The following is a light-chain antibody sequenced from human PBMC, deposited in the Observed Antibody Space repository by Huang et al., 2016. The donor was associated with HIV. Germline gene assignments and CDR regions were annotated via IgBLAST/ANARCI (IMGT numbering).Light chain of an antibody. CDR1: QDIGTS. J-gene: IGKJ5*01. CDR3: QQLHSYPIT. CDR2: GAS. V-gene: IGKV1-13*02. Sequence: AVQLTQSPSSLSTSVGDTVIISCRASQDIGTSLAWYQQKTGRAPKRLISGASTLQTGVPSRFSGDSAGTYFTLIINNLQPEDFATYYCQQLHSYPITFGQGTRLDIK.